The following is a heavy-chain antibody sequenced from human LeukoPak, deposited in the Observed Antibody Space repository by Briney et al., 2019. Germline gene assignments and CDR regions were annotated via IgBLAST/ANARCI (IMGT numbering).Heavy chain of an antibody. Sequence: GGSLRLSCAASGFTFSSYSMNWVRQAPGKGLEWVEFIRYDGSNKYYADSVKGRFTISRDNSENTLYLQMNSLRAEDTAVYYCAKDIFGYCSSTSCVFDYWGQGTLVTVSS. V-gene: IGHV3-30*02. CDR1: GFTFSSYS. J-gene: IGHJ4*02. CDR2: IRYDGSNK. CDR3: AKDIFGYCSSTSCVFDY. D-gene: IGHD2-2*01.